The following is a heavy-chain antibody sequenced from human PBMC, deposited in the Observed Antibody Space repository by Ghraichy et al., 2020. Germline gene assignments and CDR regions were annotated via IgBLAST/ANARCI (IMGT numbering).Heavy chain of an antibody. Sequence: GGSLRLSCAASGFTFSSYWMHWVRQAPGKGLVWVSRINSDGSSTSYADSVKGRFTISRDNAKNTLYLQMNSLRAEDTAVYYCAREIGYCSSTSCLRGFDYWGQGTLVTVSS. D-gene: IGHD2-2*03. CDR3: AREIGYCSSTSCLRGFDY. J-gene: IGHJ4*02. V-gene: IGHV3-74*01. CDR1: GFTFSSYW. CDR2: INSDGSST.